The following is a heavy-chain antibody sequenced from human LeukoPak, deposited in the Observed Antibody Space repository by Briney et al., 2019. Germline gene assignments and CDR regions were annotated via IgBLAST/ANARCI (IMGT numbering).Heavy chain of an antibody. CDR1: GFTFSSYS. Sequence: PGGSLRLSCAASGFTFSSYSMNWVRQAPGKGLEWVSSISSSSSYIYYADSVKGRFTISRDNAKNSLYLQMNSLRAEDTAVYYCARPQPPEDIVVVPAALEYFDYWGQGTLVSVSS. CDR2: ISSSSSYI. V-gene: IGHV3-21*01. J-gene: IGHJ4*02. D-gene: IGHD2-2*01. CDR3: ARPQPPEDIVVVPAALEYFDY.